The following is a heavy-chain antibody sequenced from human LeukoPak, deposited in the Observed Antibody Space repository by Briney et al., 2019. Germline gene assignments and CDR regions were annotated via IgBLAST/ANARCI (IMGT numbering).Heavy chain of an antibody. CDR3: AREGTVSGGYYYYYGMDV. Sequence: WASVKVSCKASGYTFTRNYINWLRQAPGQGLEWTGMIDPSGGGTAYAQKFQDRVTMTSDTSTSTVYMELSSLRSEDTAVYYCAREGTVSGGYYYYYGMDVWGQGTTVTVSS. D-gene: IGHD3-16*01. V-gene: IGHV1-46*01. CDR1: GYTFTRNY. CDR2: IDPSGGGT. J-gene: IGHJ6*02.